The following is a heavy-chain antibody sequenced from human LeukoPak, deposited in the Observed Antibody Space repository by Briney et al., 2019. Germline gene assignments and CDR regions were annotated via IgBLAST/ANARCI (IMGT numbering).Heavy chain of an antibody. CDR3: ARDLAFSRLDY. D-gene: IGHD2/OR15-2a*01. V-gene: IGHV3-74*01. Sequence: GGSLRLSCAASGFTFSSYWMHWVRQAPGKGLVWVSRINGDGRSTTYADSAKGRFTISRDNAKNTLCLQMNSLRVEDTAFYYCARDLAFSRLDYWGQGVLVTVSS. CDR2: INGDGRST. CDR1: GFTFSSYW. J-gene: IGHJ4*02.